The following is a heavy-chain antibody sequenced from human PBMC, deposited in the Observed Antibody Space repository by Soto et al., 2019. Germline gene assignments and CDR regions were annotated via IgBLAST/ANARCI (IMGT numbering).Heavy chain of an antibody. Sequence: SETLSLTCTVSGASISISGHYWGWVRQPPGKGLEWIGSIYYTGFTYYNPSLKSRASMSVDTSRNQFSLRLSSVTAADTAVYYCARRLDFDFWSGYDNRGWFDPWGQGTLVTVSS. D-gene: IGHD3-3*01. CDR1: GASISISGHY. J-gene: IGHJ5*02. V-gene: IGHV4-39*01. CDR2: IYYTGFT. CDR3: ARRLDFDFWSGYDNRGWFDP.